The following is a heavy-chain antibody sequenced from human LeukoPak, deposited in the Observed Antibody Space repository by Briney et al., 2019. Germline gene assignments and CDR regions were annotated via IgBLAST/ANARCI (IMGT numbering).Heavy chain of an antibody. D-gene: IGHD2-2*01. CDR3: AIRGYCSSTSCYDDY. J-gene: IGHJ4*02. CDR2: IIPIFGTA. CDR1: GGTFSSYA. Sequence: ASVKVSCKASGGTFSSYAISWVRQAPGQGLEWMGGIIPIFGTANYAQKFQGRVTITADESTSTAYMELSSLRSEETAVYYCAIRGYCSSTSCYDDYWGQGTLVTVSS. V-gene: IGHV1-69*13.